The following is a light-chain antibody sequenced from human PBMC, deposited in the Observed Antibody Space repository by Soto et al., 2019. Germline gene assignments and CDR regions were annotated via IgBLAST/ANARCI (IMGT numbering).Light chain of an antibody. CDR3: QQYKNWPPLT. V-gene: IGKV3-15*01. Sequence: EIVMTQSPATLSVSPGERVTLSCRASESVSNNVAWYQQKPGQAPRLLIYHAITRATGIPARFSGSGSGTELTLTISSLQSEDFAIYYCQQYKNWPPLTFGGGTKVEIK. J-gene: IGKJ4*01. CDR2: HAI. CDR1: ESVSNN.